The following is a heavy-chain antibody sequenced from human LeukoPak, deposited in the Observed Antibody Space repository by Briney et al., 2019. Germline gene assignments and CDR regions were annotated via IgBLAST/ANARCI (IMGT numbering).Heavy chain of an antibody. V-gene: IGHV3-23*01. CDR3: ARDSGGRGWFDP. Sequence: GGTLRLSCAASGFTFSSHGMNWVRQAPGKGLEWVSGISPSGGITYYTDSVKGRFTISRDNSKNTQSLQMNSLRAEDTAVYYCARDSGGRGWFDPWGQGTLVTVSS. CDR1: GFTFSSHG. CDR2: ISPSGGIT. D-gene: IGHD2-15*01. J-gene: IGHJ5*02.